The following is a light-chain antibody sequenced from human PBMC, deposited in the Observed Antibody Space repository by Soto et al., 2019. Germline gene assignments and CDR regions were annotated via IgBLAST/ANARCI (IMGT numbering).Light chain of an antibody. CDR2: RNN. V-gene: IGLV1-40*01. CDR3: QSFDSNLSGWV. J-gene: IGLJ3*02. CDR1: SSNIGAGHD. Sequence: QSVLTQPPSVSGAPGQRVTISCTGNSSNIGAGHDVHWYQQPPGTAPKVLIFRNNNRASGVPGRFSGARSGTSASLAITGLQTGDEADYYCQSFDSNLSGWVFGGGTKLTVL.